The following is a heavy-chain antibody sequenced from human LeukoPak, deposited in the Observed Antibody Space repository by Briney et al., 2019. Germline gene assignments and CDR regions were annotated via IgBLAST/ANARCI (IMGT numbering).Heavy chain of an antibody. CDR3: AHRGSHDWFDP. CDR2: IYWDDDK. CDR1: GFSLSTSGVG. D-gene: IGHD3-10*01. V-gene: IGHV2-5*02. J-gene: IGHJ5*02. Sequence: SGPTLVNPTQTLTLTCTFSGFSLSTSGVGVGWIRQPPGRALEWLALIYWDDDKRYSPSLKSRLTLTNDTSKNQVVLTMTNMDPVDTATYYCAHRGSHDWFDPWGQGTLVTVSS.